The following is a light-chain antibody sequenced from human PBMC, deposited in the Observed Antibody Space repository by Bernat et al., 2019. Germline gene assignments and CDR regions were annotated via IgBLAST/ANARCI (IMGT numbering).Light chain of an antibody. V-gene: IGLV2-8*01. CDR3: SSYAGGNNYV. J-gene: IGLJ1*01. Sequence: QSALTQPPSASGSPGQSVAISCTGTSTDVFSNNYVSWYQQHPGKAPKLMKYEVSKRPSGVPDRFSGSKSGNTASLTVSGLQPEDEADYYRSSYAGGNNYVFGTGTKVTVL. CDR2: EVS. CDR1: STDVFSNNY.